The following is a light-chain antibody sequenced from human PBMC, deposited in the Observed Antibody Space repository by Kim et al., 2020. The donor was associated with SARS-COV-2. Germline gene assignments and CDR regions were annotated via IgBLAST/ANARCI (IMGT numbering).Light chain of an antibody. CDR1: QDISYY. CDR3: HSYNTAPLT. V-gene: IGKV1-27*01. CDR2: AAS. J-gene: IGKJ1*01. Sequence: GDRVTITCRASQDISYYLALFQHKPGTAPKLLIYAASALHSEVPSRFSGSGSWTDFTLTIRSLLPSAFASFFFHSYNTAPLTFC.